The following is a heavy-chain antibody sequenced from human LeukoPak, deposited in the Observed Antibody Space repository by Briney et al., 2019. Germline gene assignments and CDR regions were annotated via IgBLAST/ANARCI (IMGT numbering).Heavy chain of an antibody. J-gene: IGHJ6*02. D-gene: IGHD1-1*01. CDR2: IYWNDDK. Sequence: SGPTLVKPTQTLTLTCTFSGFSLSTSGVGVGWIRQPPGKALEWLALIYWNDDKRYSPSLKSRLTITKDTSKDQVVLTMTNMDPVDTATYYCAHSPWKPGDYYYGMDVWGQGTTVTVSS. CDR1: GFSLSTSGVG. V-gene: IGHV2-5*01. CDR3: AHSPWKPGDYYYGMDV.